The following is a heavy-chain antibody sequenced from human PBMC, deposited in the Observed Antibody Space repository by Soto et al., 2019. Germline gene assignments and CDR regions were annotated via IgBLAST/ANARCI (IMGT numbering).Heavy chain of an antibody. V-gene: IGHV1-3*01. CDR1: GYTFTSYP. Sequence: GASVKVSCKASGYTFTSYPMNWLRQAPGQRPGWMGWINAGNGGTKYSQKFQGRVSITRDTSASTAYMQLSRLRSEDTAVYYCATGRGGYCSGGSCSEAWFDPWGQGTLVTVSS. J-gene: IGHJ5*02. CDR3: ATGRGGYCSGGSCSEAWFDP. D-gene: IGHD2-15*01. CDR2: INAGNGGT.